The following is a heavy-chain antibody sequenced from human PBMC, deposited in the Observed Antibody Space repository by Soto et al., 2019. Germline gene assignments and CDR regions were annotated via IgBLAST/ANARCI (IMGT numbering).Heavy chain of an antibody. J-gene: IGHJ6*03. CDR3: ARRGSTTHTYYYYYYMDV. CDR1: GYTFTSYD. D-gene: IGHD1-1*01. Sequence: ASVKVSCKASGYTFTSYDINWVRQATGQGLEWMGWMNPNSGNTGYAQKFQGRVTMTRNTSISTAHMELSSLRSEDTAVYYCARRGSTTHTYYYYYYMDVWGKGTTVTVSS. V-gene: IGHV1-8*01. CDR2: MNPNSGNT.